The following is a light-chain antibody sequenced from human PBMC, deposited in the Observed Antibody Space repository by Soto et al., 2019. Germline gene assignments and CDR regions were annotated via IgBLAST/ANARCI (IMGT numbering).Light chain of an antibody. V-gene: IGKV3-20*01. Sequence: EIVLTQSPGTLSLSPGERATLSCTASQSVSSTYLAWYQQKPGQAPRLLIYGASSRATGLPDRFSGSGSGTDFTLTISRLEPEDFAVYYCQQFSNSLYTFGQGTKLEIE. CDR1: QSVSSTY. J-gene: IGKJ2*01. CDR2: GAS. CDR3: QQFSNSLYT.